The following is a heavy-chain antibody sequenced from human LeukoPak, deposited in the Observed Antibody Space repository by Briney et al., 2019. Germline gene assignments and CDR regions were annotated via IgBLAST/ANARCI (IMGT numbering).Heavy chain of an antibody. V-gene: IGHV1-2*02. CDR2: INPNSGGT. CDR1: GYTFTGYY. J-gene: IGHJ6*02. CDR3: ARTAAGRGELWGYYYYGMDV. Sequence: ASVKVSCKASGYTFTGYYMHWVRQAPGQGLEWMGWINPNSGGTNYAQKFQGRVTMTRDTSISTAYMELSRLRSDDTAVYYCARTAAGRGELWGYYYYGMDVWGQGTTVTVSS. D-gene: IGHD6-13*01.